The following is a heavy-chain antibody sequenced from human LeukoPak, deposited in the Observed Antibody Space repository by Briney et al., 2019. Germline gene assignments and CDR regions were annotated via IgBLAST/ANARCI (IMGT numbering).Heavy chain of an antibody. D-gene: IGHD6-6*01. V-gene: IGHV4-59*01. Sequence: SETLSLTCTVSGGSISSYYWSWIRQPPGKGLEWIGYIYYSGSTNYNPSLKSRVTISVDTSKSQFSLKLSSVTAADTAVYYCARRLRSSSGHFDYWGQGTLVTVSS. CDR1: GGSISSYY. CDR3: ARRLRSSSGHFDY. CDR2: IYYSGST. J-gene: IGHJ4*02.